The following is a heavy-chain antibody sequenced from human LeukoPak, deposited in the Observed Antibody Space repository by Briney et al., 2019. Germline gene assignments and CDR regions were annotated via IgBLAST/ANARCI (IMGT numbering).Heavy chain of an antibody. V-gene: IGHV3-30*18. CDR1: GFTFSTYS. D-gene: IGHD2-21*02. CDR2: ISYDGSDK. Sequence: GGSLRLSCAASGFTFSTYSMNWVRQAPGKGLEWVAVISYDGSDKYYADSVKGRFTISRDNSKNTLYLQMNSLRADDTAVYYCAKDISGGDCPDYWGQGTLVTVSS. J-gene: IGHJ4*02. CDR3: AKDISGGDCPDY.